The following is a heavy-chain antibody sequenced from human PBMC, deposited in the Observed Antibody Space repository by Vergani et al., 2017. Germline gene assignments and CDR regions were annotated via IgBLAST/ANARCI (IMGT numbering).Heavy chain of an antibody. Sequence: EVMLVQSGAEVKKPGESLKISCKYSESSFISNEIAWVRQMSGKGLQWMGNINPIDSKIAYSPSFQGQAIMSLDKSITTAYLQWRSLKASDTAIYYCTRHVPSSDVACLHFDNWGKGTQVTVSS. D-gene: IGHD6-19*01. CDR3: TRHVPSSDVACLHFDN. CDR2: INPIDSKI. V-gene: IGHV5-51*01. J-gene: IGHJ4*02. CDR1: ESSFISNE.